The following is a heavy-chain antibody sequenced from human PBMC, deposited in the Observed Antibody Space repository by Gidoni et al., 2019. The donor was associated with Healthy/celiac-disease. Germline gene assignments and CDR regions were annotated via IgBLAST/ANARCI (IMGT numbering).Heavy chain of an antibody. CDR3: ASGGRIVVVPAAIPA. CDR1: GGSFSGYY. J-gene: IGHJ5*02. V-gene: IGHV4-34*01. Sequence: QVQLQQWGVGLLKPSATLSLTCAAYGGSFSGYYWSWIRLPPGKGLEWIGEITHSGRTNYNPSLKSRVTISIDTSKNQFSLKLSSVTAADTAVYYCASGGRIVVVPAAIPAWGQGTLVTVSS. D-gene: IGHD2-2*02. CDR2: ITHSGRT.